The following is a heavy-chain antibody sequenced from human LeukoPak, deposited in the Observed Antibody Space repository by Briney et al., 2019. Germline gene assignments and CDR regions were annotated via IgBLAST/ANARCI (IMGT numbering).Heavy chain of an antibody. CDR3: ARDNTYRSGSYSPYYYGMDV. CDR1: GFTFSSYS. D-gene: IGHD3-10*01. CDR2: ISSSSSYI. J-gene: IGHJ6*04. Sequence: GGSLRLSCAASGFTFSSYSMNWVRQAPGKGLEWVSSISSSSSYIYYADSVKGRFTISRDNAKNSLYLQMNSLRAEDTAVYYCARDNTYRSGSYSPYYYGMDVWGKGTTVTVSS. V-gene: IGHV3-21*01.